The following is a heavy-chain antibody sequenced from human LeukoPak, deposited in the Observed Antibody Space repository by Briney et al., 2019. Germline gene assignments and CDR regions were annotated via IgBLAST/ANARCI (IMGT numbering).Heavy chain of an antibody. CDR2: INHTGRT. CDR3: ARGSSTAYV. D-gene: IGHD6-13*01. J-gene: IGHJ4*02. Sequence: SETLSLTCAVYNGSFSGYYWSWIRQSPGKGLGWIGEINHTGRTNYNPALKSRVIISVDTLKNQFSLKLKSVTAADTAIYFCARGSSTAYVWGQGTLVAVSS. V-gene: IGHV4-34*01. CDR1: NGSFSGYY.